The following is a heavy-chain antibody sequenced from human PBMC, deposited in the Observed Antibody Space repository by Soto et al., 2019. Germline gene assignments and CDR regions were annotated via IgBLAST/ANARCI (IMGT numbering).Heavy chain of an antibody. Sequence: PWGALRLSGAASVFTCRGYGMHWVRQAPGRGLEWVALISYDGSIKYYADSVMGRFTISRDNSKNTLYLQMNSLRAEDTAVYYCANSEYSRYKNIDVWGQGTTVTVSS. CDR2: ISYDGSIK. V-gene: IGHV3-30*18. CDR1: VFTCRGYG. J-gene: IGHJ6*02. CDR3: ANSEYSRYKNIDV. D-gene: IGHD5-18*01.